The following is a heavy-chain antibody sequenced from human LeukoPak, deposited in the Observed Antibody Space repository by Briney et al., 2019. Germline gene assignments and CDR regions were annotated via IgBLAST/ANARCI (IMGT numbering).Heavy chain of an antibody. D-gene: IGHD3-10*01. V-gene: IGHV3-23*01. CDR1: GVIFSTYA. CDR3: AKSFSGTFFDY. CDR2: ISGSGGNT. J-gene: IGHJ4*02. Sequence: PRGSLRLSCAASGVIFSTYAMNWVRQAPGKGLEWVSSISGSGGNTYYADSVKGRFTISRDNSKNTLYLQMNSLRADDTAVYYCAKSFSGTFFDYWGQGTLVTVSS.